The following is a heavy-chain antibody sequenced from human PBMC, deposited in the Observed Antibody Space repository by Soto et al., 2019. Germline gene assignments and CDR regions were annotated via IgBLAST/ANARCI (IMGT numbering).Heavy chain of an antibody. J-gene: IGHJ6*02. CDR3: AXDLGYSPASDYYYGMDV. CDR2: ISGSGGST. D-gene: IGHD4-4*01. Sequence: GGSLRLSCAASGFTFSSYSMNWVRQAPGKGLEWVSAISGSGGSTYYADSVKGRFTISRDNSKNTLYLQMNSLRAEDTAVYYCAXDLGYSPASDYYYGMDVWGQGTTVTVSS. CDR1: GFTFSSYS. V-gene: IGHV3-23*01.